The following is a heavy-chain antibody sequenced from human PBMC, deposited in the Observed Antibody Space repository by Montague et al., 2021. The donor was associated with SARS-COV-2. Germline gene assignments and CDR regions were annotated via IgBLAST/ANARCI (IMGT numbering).Heavy chain of an antibody. CDR2: IYYSGST. Sequence: SETLSLTCTVSGGSISSSSYYWGWIRQPPGKGLEWIGGIYYSGSTFYNPSLRSRVTMSVDTSKNQFSLRLSSVTAADTAVFYCAREDGGDWYFDLWGRGTLVSVSS. D-gene: IGHD2-15*01. J-gene: IGHJ2*01. CDR1: GGSISSSSYY. V-gene: IGHV4-39*02. CDR3: AREDGGDWYFDL.